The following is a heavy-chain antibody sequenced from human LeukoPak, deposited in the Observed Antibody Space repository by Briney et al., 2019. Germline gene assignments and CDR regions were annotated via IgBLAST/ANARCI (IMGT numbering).Heavy chain of an antibody. V-gene: IGHV1-69*01. CDR1: GGTFSSYA. CDR2: IIPIFGTA. CDR3: ARDARDGSGTYLRIFDR. Sequence: ASVKVSCKASGGTFSSYAISWVRQAPGQGLEWMGGIIPIFGTANYAQKFQGRVTITADESTSTAYMELSSLRSEDTAVYYCARDARDGSGTYLRIFDRWGQGTLVTVSS. J-gene: IGHJ5*02. D-gene: IGHD3-22*01.